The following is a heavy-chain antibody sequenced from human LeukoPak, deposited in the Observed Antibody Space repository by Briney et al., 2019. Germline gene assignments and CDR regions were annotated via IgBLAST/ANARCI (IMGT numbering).Heavy chain of an antibody. D-gene: IGHD2-2*01. CDR1: GFTFSSYG. CDR3: AKDHCSSTSCGYGDYYYYYYMDV. Sequence: GGSLRLSCAASGFTFSSYGMSWVRQATGKGLEWVAFIRYDGTNKYYADSVKGRFTISRDNSKNTLYLQMNSLRAEDTAVYYCAKDHCSSTSCGYGDYYYYYYMDVWGKGTTVTISS. J-gene: IGHJ6*03. V-gene: IGHV3-30*02. CDR2: IRYDGTNK.